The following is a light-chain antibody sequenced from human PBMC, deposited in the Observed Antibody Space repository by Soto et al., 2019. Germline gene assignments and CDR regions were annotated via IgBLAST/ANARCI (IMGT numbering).Light chain of an antibody. CDR3: QQYQNLWT. CDR2: RSS. CDR1: QTIYSN. V-gene: IGKV3-15*01. J-gene: IGKJ1*01. Sequence: IGMTQSPATLSVSPGERATLSCRASQTIYSNVAWYQQRPGQPPRRLIYRSSSRATGIPARFSGSGSGTEFTLTINGLQSEDFAVYDCQQYQNLWTF.